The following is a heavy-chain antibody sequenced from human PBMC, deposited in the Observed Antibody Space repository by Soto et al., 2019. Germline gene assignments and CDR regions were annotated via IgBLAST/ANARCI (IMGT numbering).Heavy chain of an antibody. CDR2: IHPSGGST. CDR3: AKDPSTGPPDC. V-gene: IGHV3-23*01. CDR1: GFMFSSYG. D-gene: IGHD3-9*01. Sequence: PRLSCAAAGFMFSSYGMSWVRQAPGKGLQWVATIHPSGGSTHYAESVRGRFTISRDNSRDTLYLQMNSLRAEDTAVYYCAKDPSTGPPDCWGQGALVTVSS. J-gene: IGHJ4*02.